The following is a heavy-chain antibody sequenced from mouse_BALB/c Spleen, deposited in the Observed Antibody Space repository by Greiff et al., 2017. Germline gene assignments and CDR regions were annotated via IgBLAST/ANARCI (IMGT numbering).Heavy chain of an antibody. Sequence: EVQVVESGPGLVKPSQSLSLTCSVTGYSITSGYYWNWIRQFPGNKLEWMGYISYDGSNNYNPSLKNRISITRDTSKNQFFLKLNSVTTEDTATYYCARGYALIAYWGQGTLVTVSA. D-gene: IGHD2-14*01. CDR2: ISYDGSN. J-gene: IGHJ3*01. CDR1: GYSITSGYY. CDR3: ARGYALIAY. V-gene: IGHV3-6*02.